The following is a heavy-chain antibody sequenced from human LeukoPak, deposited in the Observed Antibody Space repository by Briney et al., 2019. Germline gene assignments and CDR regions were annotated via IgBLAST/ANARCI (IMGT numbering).Heavy chain of an antibody. D-gene: IGHD3-3*01. CDR2: ISYDGSIK. CDR1: GFTFSSYA. Sequence: PGGSLRLSCAASGFTFSSYAMHWVRQAPGKGLEWVAVISYDGSIKYYADSVKGRFTISRDNSKNTLYQQMNSLTAEDTAVYYCAREQSKQHYDFWSGYFTRPLDYWGQGTLVTVSS. J-gene: IGHJ4*02. CDR3: AREQSKQHYDFWSGYFTRPLDY. V-gene: IGHV3-30*04.